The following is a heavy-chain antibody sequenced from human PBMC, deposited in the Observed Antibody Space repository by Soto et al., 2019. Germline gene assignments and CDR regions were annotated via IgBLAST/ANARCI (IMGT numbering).Heavy chain of an antibody. CDR2: ISSSSTYI. J-gene: IGHJ6*02. CDR1: DYTFKSYN. CDR3: AKAHTSSSYRFYAMDV. V-gene: IGHV3-21*06. Sequence: EVQLVESGGGLVKSGGSLRLSCVGSDYTFKSYNINWVRQAPGKGLEWVASISSSSTYISYAESVRGRFTPSRDNAKSFVYLQMNTLRAEETALYYCAKAHTSSSYRFYAMDVWGQGTTVTVSS. D-gene: IGHD6-13*01.